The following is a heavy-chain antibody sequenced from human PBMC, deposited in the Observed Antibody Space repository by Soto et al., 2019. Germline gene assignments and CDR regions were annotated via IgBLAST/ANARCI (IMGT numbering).Heavy chain of an antibody. CDR2: VNPSGGSA. CDR3: AREENCRGGTCYSEYFHH. J-gene: IGHJ1*01. CDR1: GYIFTAYS. V-gene: IGHV1-46*01. D-gene: IGHD2-15*01. Sequence: QVQLVQSGAEVKKPGASVKVSCKTSGYIFTAYSMHWVRQAPGQGLAWMGVVNPSGGSAHYAQSFEGRVALTRDTSTSTFDMELSSLRSEDTAVYYCAREENCRGGTCYSEYFHHWGQGTLVTDSS.